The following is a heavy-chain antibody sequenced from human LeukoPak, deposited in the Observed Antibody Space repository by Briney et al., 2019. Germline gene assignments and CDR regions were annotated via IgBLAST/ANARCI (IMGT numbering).Heavy chain of an antibody. J-gene: IGHJ4*02. Sequence: GGSLRLSCAASGFTFTDYGMHWVRQAPGKGLEWVADISYDGSNKYYADSVKGRFTISRDNSKNTLSLQMNSLRAEDTAVYYCARDFRSADDGPSFDYWGQGTLVTVSS. V-gene: IGHV3-30*03. CDR3: ARDFRSADDGPSFDY. CDR2: ISYDGSNK. D-gene: IGHD1-1*01. CDR1: GFTFTDYG.